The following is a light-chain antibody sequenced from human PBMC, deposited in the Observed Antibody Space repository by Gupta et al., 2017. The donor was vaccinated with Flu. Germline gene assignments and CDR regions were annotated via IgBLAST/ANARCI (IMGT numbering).Light chain of an antibody. J-gene: IGKJ4*01. Sequence: EIVLTQSPGILSLSPGERVTLSCRASQSVHSRYLAWYQQKPGQAPRLLIYGASTRATGIPDRFSGSGSGTDFTLTISRLEPEDFAVYYCQQYGSSLLTFGGGTKVEIK. CDR3: QQYGSSLLT. CDR2: GAS. CDR1: QSVHSRY. V-gene: IGKV3-20*01.